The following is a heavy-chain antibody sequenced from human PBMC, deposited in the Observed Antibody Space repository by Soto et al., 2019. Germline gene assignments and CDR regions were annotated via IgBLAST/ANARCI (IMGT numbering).Heavy chain of an antibody. V-gene: IGHV3-23*01. D-gene: IGHD4-17*01. CDR2: ISGSGGHT. CDR1: GFTFSSYA. Sequence: GGSLRLSCVASGFTFSSYAMSWVRQDPGKGLEWVSAISGSGGHTYYADSVKGRFTISRDNSKNTLYLQMNNLRAEDTAVFYCARDYGDYFGAFDIWGQGTMVTVSS. CDR3: ARDYGDYFGAFDI. J-gene: IGHJ3*02.